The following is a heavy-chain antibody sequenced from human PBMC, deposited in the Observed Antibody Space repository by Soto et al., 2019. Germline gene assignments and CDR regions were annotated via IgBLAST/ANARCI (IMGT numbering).Heavy chain of an antibody. J-gene: IGHJ6*02. Sequence: QVQLVQSGAEVKKPGSSVKVSCKASGGTFSSYAISWVRQAPGQGLEWMGGIIPIFGTANDAQKFQGRVTITADESTRTAYMALSSLRSEDTAVYYCAREGYGDYGYYYYGMDVWGQGTTVTVSS. CDR2: IIPIFGTA. D-gene: IGHD4-17*01. CDR1: GGTFSSYA. V-gene: IGHV1-69*12. CDR3: AREGYGDYGYYYYGMDV.